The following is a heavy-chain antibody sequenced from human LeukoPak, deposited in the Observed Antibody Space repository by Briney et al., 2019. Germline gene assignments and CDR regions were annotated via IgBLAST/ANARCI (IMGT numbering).Heavy chain of an antibody. J-gene: IGHJ4*02. D-gene: IGHD5-18*01. Sequence: SETLSLTCAVYGESFSGYYWSWIRQPPGKGLEWIGSIYYSGSTYYNPSLKSRVTISVDTSKNQFSLKLSSVTAADTAVYYCARVTQQLWSSNIDYWGQGTLGTVSS. CDR2: IYYSGST. CDR3: ARVTQQLWSSNIDY. V-gene: IGHV4-34*01. CDR1: GESFSGYY.